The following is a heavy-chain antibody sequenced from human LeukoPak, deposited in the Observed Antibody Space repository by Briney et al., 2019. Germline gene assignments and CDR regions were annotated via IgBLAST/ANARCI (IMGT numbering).Heavy chain of an antibody. CDR3: ARDGHGTNLDEFDS. CDR2: IDRDGRTT. D-gene: IGHD1-1*01. V-gene: IGHV3-74*01. J-gene: IGHJ4*02. Sequence: GGSLRLSCAASGFSFSSHWMHWVRQAPGEWRVWVSRIDRDGRTTNYADSAKGRFTISRDNAKNTLYLQMNSLRVDDTAVYFCARDGHGTNLDEFDSWGQGTLVTVSS. CDR1: GFSFSSHW.